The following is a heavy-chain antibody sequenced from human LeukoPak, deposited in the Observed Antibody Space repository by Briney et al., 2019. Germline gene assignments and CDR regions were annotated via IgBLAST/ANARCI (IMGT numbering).Heavy chain of an antibody. CDR1: GGSISSSSYY. Sequence: SETLSLTCTVSGGSISSSSYYWGWVRQPPGKGLEWIGSIYYSGSTYYNPSLKSRVTISVDTSKNQFSLKLSSVTAADTAVYYCARPMRRYQLPRPNDAFDIWGQGTMVTVSS. J-gene: IGHJ3*02. CDR3: ARPMRRYQLPRPNDAFDI. D-gene: IGHD2-2*01. V-gene: IGHV4-39*01. CDR2: IYYSGST.